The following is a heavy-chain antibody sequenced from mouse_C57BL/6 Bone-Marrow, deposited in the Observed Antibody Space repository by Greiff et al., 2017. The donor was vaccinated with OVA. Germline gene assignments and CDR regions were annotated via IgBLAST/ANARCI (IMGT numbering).Heavy chain of an antibody. CDR1: GYTFTSYG. CDR2: IYPRSGDT. V-gene: IGHV1-81*01. J-gene: IGHJ2*01. D-gene: IGHD2-12*01. CDR3: ARGDYTKGY. Sequence: QVQLKQSGAELVRPGASVKLSCKASGYTFTSYGISWVKQRTGQGLEWIGEIYPRSGDTYYNEKFKGKATLTVDKSSSTAYMELRSLTSEDSAVYFCARGDYTKGYWGQGTTLTVSS.